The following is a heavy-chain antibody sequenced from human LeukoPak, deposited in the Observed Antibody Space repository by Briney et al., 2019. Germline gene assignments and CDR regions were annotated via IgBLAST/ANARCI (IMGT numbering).Heavy chain of an antibody. CDR1: GGSISSSNW. V-gene: IGHV4-4*02. D-gene: IGHD3-22*01. J-gene: IGHJ4*02. Sequence: PSETLSLTCAVSGGSISSSNWWSWVRQPPGKGLEWIGEIYHSGSTNYNPSLKSRVTMSVDTSKNQFSLKLSSVTAADTAVYYCARDQYYYDSSGYSLFDYWGQGTLVTVSS. CDR3: ARDQYYYDSSGYSLFDY. CDR2: IYHSGST.